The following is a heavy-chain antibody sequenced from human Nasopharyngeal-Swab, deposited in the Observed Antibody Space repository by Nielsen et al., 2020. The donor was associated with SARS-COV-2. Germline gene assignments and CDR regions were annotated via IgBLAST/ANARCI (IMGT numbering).Heavy chain of an antibody. Sequence: GGSLRLSCKGSGYSFTSYWNGWVRQMPGKGLEWMGIIYPGDSDTRYSPSFQGQVTISADKSISTAYLQWSSLKASDTAMYYCARQGYGDYVLSWFDPWGQGTLVTVSS. CDR1: GYSFTSYW. D-gene: IGHD4-17*01. CDR3: ARQGYGDYVLSWFDP. V-gene: IGHV5-51*01. J-gene: IGHJ5*02. CDR2: IYPGDSDT.